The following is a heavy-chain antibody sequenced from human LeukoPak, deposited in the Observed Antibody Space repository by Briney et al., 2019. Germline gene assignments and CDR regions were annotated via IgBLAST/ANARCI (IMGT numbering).Heavy chain of an antibody. Sequence: SQTLPLTCTVSGGSISSGGYYWSWIRQHPGKGLEWIGYIYYSGSTYYNPSLKSRVTISVDTSKNQFSLKLSSVAAADTAVYYCARAPCSSTSCYDVWFDPWGQGTLVTVSS. CDR1: GGSISSGGYY. D-gene: IGHD2-2*01. CDR3: ARAPCSSTSCYDVWFDP. CDR2: IYYSGST. V-gene: IGHV4-31*03. J-gene: IGHJ5*02.